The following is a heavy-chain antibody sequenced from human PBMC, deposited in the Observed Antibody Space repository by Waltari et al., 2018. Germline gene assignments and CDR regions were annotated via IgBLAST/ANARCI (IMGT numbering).Heavy chain of an antibody. CDR3: ARGLGAIY. CDR1: GGSITTITYF. CDR2: FSYNGTT. Sequence: QLQMQESGPGLVRPSETLSLTCAVSGGSITTITYFWGWIRQPPGKGLEWIASFSYNGTTYYNPSLKSRVTISGDTSKNQFSLVLTSVTAADTAVYYCARGLGAIYWGHGTLVTVSS. J-gene: IGHJ4*01. V-gene: IGHV4-39*07. D-gene: IGHD2-21*01.